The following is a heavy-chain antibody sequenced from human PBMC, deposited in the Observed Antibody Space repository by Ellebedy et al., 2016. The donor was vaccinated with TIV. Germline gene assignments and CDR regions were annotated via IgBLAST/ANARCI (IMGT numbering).Heavy chain of an antibody. V-gene: IGHV1-2*04. CDR2: INPNSGGT. CDR3: ARNYGDYVDRLFDY. Sequence: ASVKVSCKASGGTFSSYAINWVRQAPGQGLEWMGWINPNSGGTNYAQKFQGWVTMTRDTTISQAYMELSRLRSDDTAVYYCARNYGDYVDRLFDYWGQGTLVTVSS. D-gene: IGHD4-17*01. J-gene: IGHJ4*02. CDR1: GGTFSSYA.